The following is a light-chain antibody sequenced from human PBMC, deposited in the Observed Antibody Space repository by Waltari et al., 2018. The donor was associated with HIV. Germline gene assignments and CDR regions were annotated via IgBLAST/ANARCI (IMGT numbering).Light chain of an antibody. V-gene: IGKV3-20*01. J-gene: IGKJ3*01. Sequence: VLTQSTGTLSLSPGERATLSCRPSQSVSSSYLAWYQQKPGQAPRLLIYGASSRATGIPDRFSGRGSGTDVTLTISRLEPEDFAVYYCQEYGGSPGCPFGPGTKVDI. CDR2: GAS. CDR1: QSVSSSY. CDR3: QEYGGSPGCP.